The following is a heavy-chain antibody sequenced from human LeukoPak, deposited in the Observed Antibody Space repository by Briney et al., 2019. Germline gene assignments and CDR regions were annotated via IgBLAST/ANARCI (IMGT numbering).Heavy chain of an antibody. V-gene: IGHV3-74*01. J-gene: IGHJ4*02. CDR3: VRALDY. CDR2: VKSDGSAT. CDR1: GFTFSSYW. Sequence: GGSLRLSCAASGFTFSSYWMHWVRQAPGKGLEWVSHVKSDGSATIYADSVKGRFTFSRDNAKNTLYLQMNSLRAEDTAVYYCVRALDYWGQGTLVTVSS.